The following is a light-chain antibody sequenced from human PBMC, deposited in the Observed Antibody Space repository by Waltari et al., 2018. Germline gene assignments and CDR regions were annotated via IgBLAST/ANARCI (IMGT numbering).Light chain of an antibody. CDR1: QSLLYRANNKNY. CDR2: WAS. Sequence: DIVMTQSPDSLAVSLGERATIKCKSGQSLLYRANNKNYLAWYQQKPGQPPKRLIYWASTRDSGVPDRFSGSGSGTDFTLTISSLQAADVAVYYCQQYANSPWTFGQGTKVEVK. J-gene: IGKJ1*01. CDR3: QQYANSPWT. V-gene: IGKV4-1*01.